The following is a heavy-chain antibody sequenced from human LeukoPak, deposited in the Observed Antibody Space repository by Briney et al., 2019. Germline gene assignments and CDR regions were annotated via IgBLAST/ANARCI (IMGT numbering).Heavy chain of an antibody. V-gene: IGHV1-69*04. Sequence: SVKVSCKASGGTFSSYAICWVRQAPGQGLEWMGRIIPILGIANYAQKFQGRVTITADKSTSTAYMELSSLRSEDTAVYYCAREDSSSSTDYWGQGTLVTVSS. CDR1: GGTFSSYA. CDR2: IIPILGIA. CDR3: AREDSSSSTDY. J-gene: IGHJ4*02. D-gene: IGHD6-6*01.